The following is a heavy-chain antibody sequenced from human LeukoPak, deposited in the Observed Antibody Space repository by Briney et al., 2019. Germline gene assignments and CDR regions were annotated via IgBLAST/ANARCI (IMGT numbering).Heavy chain of an antibody. CDR2: IHTDGNEK. Sequence: GGSVRLSCAASGFTFSTYWMRWACQSPGKRLEWMTNIHTDGNEKYYVDSVKGRFTISRDNVKNSLYLQMNSPRVEDTAVYYCARGDDFSGDYWGQGTLVTVSS. V-gene: IGHV3-7*04. CDR1: GFTFSTYW. CDR3: ARGDDFSGDY. J-gene: IGHJ4*02. D-gene: IGHD3/OR15-3a*01.